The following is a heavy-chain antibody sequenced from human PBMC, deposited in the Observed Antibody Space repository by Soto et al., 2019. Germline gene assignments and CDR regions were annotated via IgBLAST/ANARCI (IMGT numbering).Heavy chain of an antibody. CDR2: ISAYNGNT. CDR3: ARVVVVVAAHNWFDP. Sequence: QVQLVQSGAEVKKPGASVKVSCKASGYTFTSYGISWVRQAPGQGLEWMGWISAYNGNTNYAQKLQGRVTMNTDTSTSTAYMELRSLRSDDTALYYCARVVVVVAAHNWFDPLGQGTLVTVSS. D-gene: IGHD2-15*01. J-gene: IGHJ5*02. V-gene: IGHV1-18*04. CDR1: GYTFTSYG.